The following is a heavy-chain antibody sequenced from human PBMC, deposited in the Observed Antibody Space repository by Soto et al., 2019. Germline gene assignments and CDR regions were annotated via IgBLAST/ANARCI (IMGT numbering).Heavy chain of an antibody. CDR2: TYYRSKWYN. Sequence: SQTLSLTCSISGDSVSSNSAAWNWIRPSPSRGLEWLGRTYYRSKWYNDYAVSVKSRITINPDTSKNQFSLQLNSVTPEDTAVYYCARDGKFSSSSSYWFDPWGQGTLVTVSS. CDR1: GDSVSSNSAA. CDR3: ARDGKFSSSSSYWFDP. V-gene: IGHV6-1*01. J-gene: IGHJ5*02. D-gene: IGHD6-6*01.